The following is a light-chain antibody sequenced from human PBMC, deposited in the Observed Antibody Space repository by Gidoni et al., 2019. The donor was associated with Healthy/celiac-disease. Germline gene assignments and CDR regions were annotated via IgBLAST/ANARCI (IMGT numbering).Light chain of an antibody. CDR3: MQALQTPL. J-gene: IGKJ5*01. CDR2: LCS. Sequence: DIVMTQSPLSLPVTPGEPASISCRSSQSLLHSNGYNYLDWYLQKPGQSPQLLIYLCSNRASGVPDRFSGSGSGTDFTLKISRVEAEDVGVYYCMQALQTPLFGQGTRLEIK. CDR1: QSLLHSNGYNY. V-gene: IGKV2-28*01.